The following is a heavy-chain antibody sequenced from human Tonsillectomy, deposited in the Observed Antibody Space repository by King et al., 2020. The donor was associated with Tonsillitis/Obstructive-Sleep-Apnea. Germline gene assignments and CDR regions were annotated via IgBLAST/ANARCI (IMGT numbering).Heavy chain of an antibody. V-gene: IGHV4-34*01. CDR3: ARAIIVVTTDYYMDV. CDR1: GGSFSGYY. CDR2: ISHSGST. Sequence: VQLQQWGAGLLKPSETLSLTCAVYGGSFSGYYWSWIRQPPGKGLEWIGEISHSGSTNYNPSLKSRVTISVDTSKNQFYLKLSSVTAAATAVYYCARAIIVVTTDYYMDVSGKGTSVTVSS. D-gene: IGHD2-15*01. J-gene: IGHJ6*03.